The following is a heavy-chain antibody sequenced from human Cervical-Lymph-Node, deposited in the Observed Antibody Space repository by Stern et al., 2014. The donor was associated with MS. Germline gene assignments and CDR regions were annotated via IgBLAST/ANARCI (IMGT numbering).Heavy chain of an antibody. CDR3: AKDNRGSSWYYFDQ. V-gene: IGHV3-43*01. CDR1: GFTFDDYP. CDR2: ISWDGGST. J-gene: IGHJ4*02. D-gene: IGHD6-13*01. Sequence: EVQLVESGGVVVQPGGSLRLSCAASGFTFDDYPMHWVRQAPGKGLEWVSLISWDGGSTYYADSVKGRFTISRDNSKNSLYLQMNSLRIEDTALYYCAKDNRGSSWYYFDQWGQGTLVTVSS.